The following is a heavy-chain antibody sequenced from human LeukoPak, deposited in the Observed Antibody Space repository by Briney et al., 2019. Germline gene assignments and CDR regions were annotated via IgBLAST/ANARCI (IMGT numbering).Heavy chain of an antibody. D-gene: IGHD3-22*01. V-gene: IGHV7-4-1*02. J-gene: IGHJ4*02. CDR2: ININTGKP. CDR3: ATIYYDTSGFV. Sequence: ASVKVSCKGSGYAFIGYSMNWVRQAPGQGLEWMGWININTGKPTYAQGFTGRFVFSLDTSVSTAYLHISGLKAEDTAVYYCATIYYDTSGFVWGQGTLVTVSS. CDR1: GYAFIGYS.